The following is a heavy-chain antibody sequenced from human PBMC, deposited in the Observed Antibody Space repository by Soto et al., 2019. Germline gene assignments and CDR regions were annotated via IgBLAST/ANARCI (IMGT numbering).Heavy chain of an antibody. CDR3: ARVLYYGSGSYSPYGMDV. D-gene: IGHD3-10*01. CDR1: GVSFNNNG. V-gene: IGHV1-69*01. Sequence: QVQLVQSGAEVKKPGSSVKVSCKTSGVSFNNNGIGWVRQAPGHGLEWMGGVSPPFRTSNYARKFQGRISITADASTGTVNMELSSLTSEDTAQYYCARVLYYGSGSYSPYGMDVWGQGTTVRLL. J-gene: IGHJ6*02. CDR2: VSPPFRTS.